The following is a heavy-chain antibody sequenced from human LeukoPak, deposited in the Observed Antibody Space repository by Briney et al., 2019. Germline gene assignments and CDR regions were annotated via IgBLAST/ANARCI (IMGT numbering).Heavy chain of an antibody. CDR3: PPLEGFGEGLGY. CDR1: GFTFSSYA. J-gene: IGHJ4*02. Sequence: GGSLRLSCAASGFTFSSYAMHWVRQAPDKGLEWVAVISYHGSNKYYADSVKGRFTISRDDSKNTLYLQMNSLRAEDTAVYYCPPLEGFGEGLGYWGQGTLVTVSS. CDR2: ISYHGSNK. V-gene: IGHV3-30-3*01. D-gene: IGHD3-10*01.